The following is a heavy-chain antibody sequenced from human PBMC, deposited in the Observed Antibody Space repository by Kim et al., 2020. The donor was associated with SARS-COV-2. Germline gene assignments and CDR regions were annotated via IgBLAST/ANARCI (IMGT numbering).Heavy chain of an antibody. Sequence: SGPTLVNPTQTLTLTCTFSGFSLSTSGVGVGWIRQPPGKALEWLALIYWDDDKRYSPSLKSRLTITKDTSKNQVVLTMTNMDPVDTAPYYCAHRPPPSSGHYYGMDVWGQGPTVTVSS. V-gene: IGHV2-5*02. J-gene: IGHJ6*02. CDR2: IYWDDDK. CDR1: GFSLSTSGVG. CDR3: AHRPPPSSGHYYGMDV. D-gene: IGHD3-22*01.